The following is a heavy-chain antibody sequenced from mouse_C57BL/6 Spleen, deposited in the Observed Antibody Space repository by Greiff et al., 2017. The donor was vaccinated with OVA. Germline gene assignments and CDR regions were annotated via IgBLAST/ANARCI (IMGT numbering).Heavy chain of an antibody. CDR2: IDPSDSYT. V-gene: IGHV1-50*01. CDR1: GYTFTSYW. Sequence: QVQLQQPGAELVKPGASVKLSCKASGYTFTSYWMQWVKQRPGQGLEWIGEIDPSDSYTNYNQKFKGKATLTVDTSSSTAYMQLSSLTSEDSAVYYCASYYGSSYPYYFDYWGQGTTLTVSS. D-gene: IGHD1-1*01. J-gene: IGHJ2*01. CDR3: ASYYGSSYPYYFDY.